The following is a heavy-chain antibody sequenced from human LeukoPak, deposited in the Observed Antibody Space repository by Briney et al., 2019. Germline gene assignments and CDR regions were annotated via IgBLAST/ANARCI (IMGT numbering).Heavy chain of an antibody. V-gene: IGHV4-39*03. J-gene: IGHJ4*02. D-gene: IGHD1-26*01. CDR1: GGSISSSSYY. Sequence: SETLSLTCTVSGGSISSSSYYWGWIRQPPGKGLEWIGSIYHSGSTYYNPSLKSRVTISVDTSKNQFSLKLSSVTAADTAVYYCGRLYSGSSFTPDYFDYWGQGTLVTVSS. CDR3: GRLYSGSSFTPDYFDY. CDR2: IYHSGST.